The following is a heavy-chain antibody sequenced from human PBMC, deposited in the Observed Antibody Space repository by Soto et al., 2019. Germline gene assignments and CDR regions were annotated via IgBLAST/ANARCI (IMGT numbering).Heavy chain of an antibody. CDR2: MNAKSGDT. V-gene: IGHV1-8*01. J-gene: IGHJ6*02. CDR1: GYTFSDFD. Sequence: QAHLEQSGAELKRPGASVKVSCKASGYTFSDFDINWLRQASGQGPEWMGWMNAKSGDTFFAQRFQGKFNMTWDTTLSTAYMEVGSLTSDDTAIYYCARGNPFNYAGFDVWGQGTTVAVSS. D-gene: IGHD3-16*01. CDR3: ARGNPFNYAGFDV.